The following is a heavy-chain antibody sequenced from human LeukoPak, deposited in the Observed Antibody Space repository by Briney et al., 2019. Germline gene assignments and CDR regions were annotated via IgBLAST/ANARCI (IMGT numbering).Heavy chain of an antibody. J-gene: IGHJ5*02. V-gene: IGHV1-2*02. CDR1: GYTFTGYY. CDR3: ARGRTRGGSFNWFDP. CDR2: INPNSGGT. D-gene: IGHD1-26*01. Sequence: ASVKVSCKASGYTFTGYYMHWVRQAPGQGLEWMGWINPNSGGTNYAQKFQGRVTMTRDTSISTAYMELSRLRSDDTAVYYCARGRTRGGSFNWFDPWGQGTLVTVSS.